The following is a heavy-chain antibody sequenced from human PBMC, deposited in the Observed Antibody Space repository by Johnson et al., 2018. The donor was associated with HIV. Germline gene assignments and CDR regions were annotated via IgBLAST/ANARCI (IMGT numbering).Heavy chain of an antibody. CDR1: GFTFDDYA. CDR2: ISWNSGSI. J-gene: IGHJ3*01. CDR3: AKVGSSGYYYDAFDV. Sequence: VQLVESGGGLVQPGRSLRLSCAASGFTFDDYAMHWVRQAPGKGLEWVSGISWNSGSIGYADSVKGRFTISRDNAKNSLYLQMNSLRAEDTALYYCAKVGSSGYYYDAFDVWGQGTMVTVSS. V-gene: IGHV3-9*01. D-gene: IGHD3-22*01.